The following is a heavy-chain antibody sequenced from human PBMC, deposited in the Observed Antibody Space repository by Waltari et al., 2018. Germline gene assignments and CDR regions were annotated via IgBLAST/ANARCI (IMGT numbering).Heavy chain of an antibody. J-gene: IGHJ4*02. Sequence: EVQLVESGGGLVQPGRSLRLSCSTSGFTFGDFTMSWYRQAPGKGLEWVGFKAYGWTPEYAASVKGRFTISRDDAESVAYLQMNSLKSEDTAVYYCARDLYSGSYSDDYWGQGTLVTVSS. CDR1: GFTFGDFT. CDR3: ARDLYSGSYSDDY. V-gene: IGHV3-49*03. CDR2: KAYGWTP. D-gene: IGHD1-26*01.